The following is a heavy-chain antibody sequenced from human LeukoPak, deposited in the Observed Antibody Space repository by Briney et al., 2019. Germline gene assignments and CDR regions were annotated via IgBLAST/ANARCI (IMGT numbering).Heavy chain of an antibody. CDR3: ASQITMVRGAKYYYGMDV. Sequence: GGSLRLSCAASGFTFSSYAMSWVRRAPGKGLEWVSAISGSGGSTYYADSVKGRFTISRDNSKNTPYLQMNSLRAEDTAVYYCASQITMVRGAKYYYGMDVWGQGTTVTVSS. CDR2: ISGSGGST. J-gene: IGHJ6*02. CDR1: GFTFSSYA. V-gene: IGHV3-23*01. D-gene: IGHD3-10*01.